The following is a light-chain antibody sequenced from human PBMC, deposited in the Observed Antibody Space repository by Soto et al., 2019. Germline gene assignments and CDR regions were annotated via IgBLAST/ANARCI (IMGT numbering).Light chain of an antibody. J-gene: IGKJ5*01. CDR3: QQYNNWPLT. Sequence: EIVMTQSPATLSVSPGERATLSCRASQSVSSNLAWYQQKPGQAPRLLIYSASTRATGIPARFSASGSGTEFTLTISSLQSEDFAVYYCQQYNNWPLTFGQGTRLEIK. CDR2: SAS. V-gene: IGKV3-15*01. CDR1: QSVSSN.